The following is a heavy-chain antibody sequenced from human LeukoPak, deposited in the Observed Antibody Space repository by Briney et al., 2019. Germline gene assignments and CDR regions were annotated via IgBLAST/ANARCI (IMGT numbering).Heavy chain of an antibody. CDR2: LYSSGST. D-gene: IGHD5-24*01. CDR3: AGRDKGYYYGMDV. J-gene: IGHJ6*02. V-gene: IGHV3-66*01. CDR1: GFTVSSNY. Sequence: GGSLRLSCAASGFTVSSNYMSWVRQAQGKGLEWVSLLYSSGSTYYTDSVKGRFTISRDSSKNTLYLQMNSLRAEDTAVYYCAGRDKGYYYGMDVWGQGTTVTVSS.